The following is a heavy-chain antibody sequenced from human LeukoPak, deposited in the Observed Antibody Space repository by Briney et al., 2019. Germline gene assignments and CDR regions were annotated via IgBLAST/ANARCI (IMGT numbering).Heavy chain of an antibody. CDR2: ISGSGGST. V-gene: IGHV3-23*02. D-gene: IGHD6-19*01. J-gene: IGHJ4*02. CDR1: GFTFSSYT. Sequence: PGGSLRLSCAASGFTFSSYTMTWVRQAPGKGVEWVSAISGSGGSTYYGDSVKGGFTISRENYKNTVYVQMKRVRAEDTAVYYCAKEPHSRGWYWRWSDWGQGTLVTVSS. CDR3: AKEPHSRGWYWRWSD.